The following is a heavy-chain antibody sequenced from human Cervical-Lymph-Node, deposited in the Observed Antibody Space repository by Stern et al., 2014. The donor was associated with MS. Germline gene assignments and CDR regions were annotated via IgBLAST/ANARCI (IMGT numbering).Heavy chain of an antibody. J-gene: IGHJ4*02. CDR2: FDPEDGET. Sequence: QDQLVQSGAEVKKPGASVTVSCNVSGHPLSELAIHWLRQLPTSGLEWLGQFDPEDGETVYAQRLQVRLPMTEATNTGPAYMTLTALTSDDTAVYYCATDRGVKWGPGTLVAVSS. V-gene: IGHV1-24*01. CDR1: GHPLSELA. CDR3: ATDRGVK. D-gene: IGHD3-10*01.